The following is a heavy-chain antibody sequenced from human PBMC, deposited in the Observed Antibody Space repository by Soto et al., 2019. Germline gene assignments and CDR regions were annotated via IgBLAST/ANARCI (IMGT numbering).Heavy chain of an antibody. D-gene: IGHD5-12*01. J-gene: IGHJ4*02. CDR1: GFDFTNSW. CDR3: TRDQRYSSAV. V-gene: IGHV3-74*01. CDR2: VNSDGSIT. Sequence: EVQLVESGGGLVQPGGSLRLSCAASGFDFTNSWMHWVRQAPGMGLVWVSHVNSDGSITTYADSVRGRFTISRDNAKNPVYLQMNSLRVEDTAVYYCTRDQRYSSAVWGQGALITVSS.